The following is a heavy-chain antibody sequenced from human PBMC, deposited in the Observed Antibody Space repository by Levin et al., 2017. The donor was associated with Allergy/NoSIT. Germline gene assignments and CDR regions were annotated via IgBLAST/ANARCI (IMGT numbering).Heavy chain of an antibody. J-gene: IGHJ3*01. CDR2: ITGGGFNT. Sequence: GGSLRLSCAVSGFSISEYAMAWVRQAPGKGLEWVSEITGGGFNTYYGDSVNGRFTVSKDDSKDTLYLDLSSLRVEDTAVYYCAKKQGGTSGFSFDVWGQGTMVTVSS. CDR1: GFSISEYA. V-gene: IGHV3-23*01. CDR3: AKKQGGTSGFSFDV. D-gene: IGHD1-1*01.